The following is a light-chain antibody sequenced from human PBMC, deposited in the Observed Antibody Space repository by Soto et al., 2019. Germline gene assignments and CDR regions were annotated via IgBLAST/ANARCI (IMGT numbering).Light chain of an antibody. Sequence: QSALTQPASVSGSPGQSITISCTGTSSDVGSDNLVSWYQQHPGKAPKLMIYEGSKRPSGVSNRFSGSKSGNTASLTISGLLSEDEADYYCCSYAGSYTHVVFGGGTQLTVL. V-gene: IGLV2-23*01. J-gene: IGLJ2*01. CDR3: CSYAGSYTHVV. CDR1: SSDVGSDNL. CDR2: EGS.